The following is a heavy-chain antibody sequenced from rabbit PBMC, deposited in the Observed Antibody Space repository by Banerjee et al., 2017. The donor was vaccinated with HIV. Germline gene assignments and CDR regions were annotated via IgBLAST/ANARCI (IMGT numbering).Heavy chain of an antibody. CDR2: ISYGAST. Sequence: LEESGGDLVKPGASLTLTCTASGFTLSSYYMGWVRQAPGKGLEYIGYISYGASTNYASWAKGRFTISKTSSTTVTLQMTSLTAADTATYFCARGLYDGSDLWGPGTLVTVS. CDR1: GFTLSSYY. D-gene: IGHD4-2*01. J-gene: IGHJ4*01. V-gene: IGHV1S40*01. CDR3: ARGLYDGSDL.